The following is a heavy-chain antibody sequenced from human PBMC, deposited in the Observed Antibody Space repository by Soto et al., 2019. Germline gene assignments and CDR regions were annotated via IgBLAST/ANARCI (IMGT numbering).Heavy chain of an antibody. Sequence: SETLSLTCTVSGGSISSYYWSSIRQPPGKGLEWIGYIYYSGSTNYNPSLKSRVTISVDTSKNQFSLKLSSVTAADTAVYYCARRYGYSFDYWGQGTLVTVSS. J-gene: IGHJ4*02. CDR1: GGSISSYY. CDR3: ARRYGYSFDY. D-gene: IGHD1-1*01. V-gene: IGHV4-59*08. CDR2: IYYSGST.